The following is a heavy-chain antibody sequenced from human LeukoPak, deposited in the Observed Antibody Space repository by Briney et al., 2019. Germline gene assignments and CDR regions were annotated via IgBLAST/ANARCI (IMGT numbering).Heavy chain of an antibody. J-gene: IGHJ5*02. D-gene: IGHD2-2*02. CDR2: ISSSSSYI. CDR1: GFTFSSYS. CDR3: ARVYQLLYGDWFDP. Sequence: GGSLRLSCAASGFTFSSYSMNWVRQAPGKGLEWVSSISSSSSYIYYADSVKGRFTISRDNAKNSLYLQMNSLRAEDTAVYYCARVYQLLYGDWFDPWGQGTLVTVSS. V-gene: IGHV3-21*01.